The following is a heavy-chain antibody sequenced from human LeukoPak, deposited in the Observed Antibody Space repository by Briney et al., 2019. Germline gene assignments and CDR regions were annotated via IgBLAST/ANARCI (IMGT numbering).Heavy chain of an antibody. D-gene: IGHD2-15*01. CDR3: ARHTPYWFDP. CDR1: GGSISSSSYY. J-gene: IGHJ5*02. V-gene: IGHV4-39*01. CDR2: IYYSGST. Sequence: KPSETLSLTCTVSGGSISSSSYYWGWIRQPPGKGLEWIGSIYYSGSTYYNPSLKSRVTISVDTSKNQFPLKLSSVTAADTAVYYCARHTPYWFDPWGQGTLVTVSS.